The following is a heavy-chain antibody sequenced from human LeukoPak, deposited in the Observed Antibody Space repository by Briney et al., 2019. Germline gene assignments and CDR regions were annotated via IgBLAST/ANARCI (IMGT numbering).Heavy chain of an antibody. CDR2: INHSGST. CDR1: GGSFSGYY. CDR3: ARCYGDHTSNWFDP. Sequence: SETLSLTCAVYGGSFSGYYWSWIRQPPGKGLEWIGEINHSGSTNYNPSLKSRVTISVDTSKNQFSLKLSSVTAADTAVYYCARCYGDHTSNWFDPWGQGTLVTVSS. D-gene: IGHD4-17*01. J-gene: IGHJ5*02. V-gene: IGHV4-34*01.